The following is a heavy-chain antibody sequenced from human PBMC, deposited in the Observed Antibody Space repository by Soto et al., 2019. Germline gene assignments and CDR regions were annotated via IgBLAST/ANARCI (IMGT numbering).Heavy chain of an antibody. CDR3: ARSHDHNDYYMDV. D-gene: IGHD1-20*01. CDR1: GGSISSGASY. CDR2: IYSRGST. J-gene: IGHJ6*03. Sequence: QVQLQESGPGLVKPSQTLSLTCTDSGGSISSGASYWSWIRQHPGKGLEWIGYIYSRGSTYYNPSLKSRVTISLDTSNNHFSLKLRSVTAADTALYDCARSHDHNDYYMDVWGKGTTVTVSS. V-gene: IGHV4-31*03.